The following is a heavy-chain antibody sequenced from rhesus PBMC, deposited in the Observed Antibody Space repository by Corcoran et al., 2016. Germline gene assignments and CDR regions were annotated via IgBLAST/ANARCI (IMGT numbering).Heavy chain of an antibody. V-gene: IGHV4-65*01. D-gene: IGHD6-25*01. CDR1: GGSISSSNW. CDR3: ARERGGSRYFDY. Sequence: QVQLQESGPGLVKPSETLSLTCAVSGGSISSSNWWSWIRQPPGKGLEWIGYISGSSGSTYYNPSLKSRVTISTDTSKNQFSLKLSSVTAADTAVYYCARERGGSRYFDYWGQGVLVTVSS. CDR2: ISGSSGST. J-gene: IGHJ4*01.